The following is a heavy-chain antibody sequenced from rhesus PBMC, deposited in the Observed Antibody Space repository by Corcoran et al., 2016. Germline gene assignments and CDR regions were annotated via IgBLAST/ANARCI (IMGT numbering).Heavy chain of an antibody. CDR2: IYGSGTST. V-gene: IGHV4-169*01. CDR3: ARSSGGVLYFDC. D-gene: IGHD2-39*02. Sequence: LQLQESGPGLVKPSETLSVTCAVPGGSTSSSYWSRIRQALGKGLEWIGYIYGSGTSTHYHTALKSRVTLSVDTSTNQLYLKLSSVTTADAAVYYCARSSGGVLYFDCWGQGVLVTVSS. J-gene: IGHJ4*01. CDR1: GGSTSSSY.